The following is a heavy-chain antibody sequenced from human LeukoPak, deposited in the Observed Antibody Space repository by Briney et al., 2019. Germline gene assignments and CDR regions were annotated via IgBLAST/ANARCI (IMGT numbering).Heavy chain of an antibody. Sequence: ASVKVPCKASGGTFSSYAISWVRQAPGQGLEWMGGIIPIFGTANYAQKFQGRVTITADESTSTAYMELSSLRSEDTAVYYCARGPYSSSWYRNWFDPWGQGTLVTVSS. CDR2: IIPIFGTA. D-gene: IGHD6-13*01. V-gene: IGHV1-69*13. J-gene: IGHJ5*02. CDR1: GGTFSSYA. CDR3: ARGPYSSSWYRNWFDP.